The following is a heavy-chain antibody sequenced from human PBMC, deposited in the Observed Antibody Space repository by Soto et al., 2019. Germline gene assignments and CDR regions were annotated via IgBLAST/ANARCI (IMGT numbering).Heavy chain of an antibody. Sequence: SETLSLTCTVSGGSISSGGYYWSWIRQHPGKGLEWIGYIYYSGSTYYNPSLKSRVTISVDTSKNQFSLKLSSVTAADTAVYYCASGPTYYYDSSGYNWFDPWGQGTLVTVSS. V-gene: IGHV4-31*03. CDR2: IYYSGST. CDR1: GGSISSGGYY. J-gene: IGHJ5*02. D-gene: IGHD3-22*01. CDR3: ASGPTYYYDSSGYNWFDP.